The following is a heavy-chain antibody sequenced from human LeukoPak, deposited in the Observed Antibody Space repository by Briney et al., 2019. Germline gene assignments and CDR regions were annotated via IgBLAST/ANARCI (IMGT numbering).Heavy chain of an antibody. D-gene: IGHD5-18*01. CDR3: ARHSGYSYGYCYYYYYMDV. Sequence: SETLSLTCTVSGGSISSSSYYWGWIRQPPGKGLEWIGSIYYSGSTYYNPSLKSRVTISVDTSKNQFSLKLSSVTAADTAVYYCARHSGYSYGYCYYYYYMDVWGKGTTVTVSS. J-gene: IGHJ6*03. V-gene: IGHV4-39*01. CDR2: IYYSGST. CDR1: GGSISSSSYY.